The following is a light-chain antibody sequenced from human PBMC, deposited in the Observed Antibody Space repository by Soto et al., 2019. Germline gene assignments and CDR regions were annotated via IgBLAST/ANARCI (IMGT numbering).Light chain of an antibody. J-gene: IGLJ2*01. CDR3: SSYAGSPILV. V-gene: IGLV2-8*01. Sequence: QSALTQPPSASGSPGQSVTISCTGTSSDIGAYNSVSWYQQYPGKAPKLMIYEGTNRPSGVPDRFSGSKSGNTASLTVSGLQAEDEGDYYCSSYAGSPILVFGGGTKLTVL. CDR2: EGT. CDR1: SSDIGAYNS.